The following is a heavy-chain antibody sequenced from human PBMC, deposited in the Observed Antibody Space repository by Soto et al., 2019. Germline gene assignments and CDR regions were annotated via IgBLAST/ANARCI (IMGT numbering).Heavy chain of an antibody. Sequence: QVQLVESGGGVVQPGRSLRLSCAASGFTFKTYGFHWVRQASGKGLQWVAVISYDGISKHYADSVKGPFTISRDNYKNTVDLQMTSLRVEDTSIYYCARDYGGTMVQTWGMDVWGQGTTVTVSS. J-gene: IGHJ6*02. CDR3: ARDYGGTMVQTWGMDV. CDR2: ISYDGISK. D-gene: IGHD3-10*01. CDR1: GFTFKTYG. V-gene: IGHV3-30*03.